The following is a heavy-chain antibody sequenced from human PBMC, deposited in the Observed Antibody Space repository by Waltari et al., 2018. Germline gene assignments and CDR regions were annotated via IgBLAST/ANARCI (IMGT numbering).Heavy chain of an antibody. V-gene: IGHV3-30*02. CDR1: GFTFRDYG. CDR3: AKDVYGPGLSYGAHIDH. Sequence: QVHMEASGGGVVHPGGSLRLSCGASGFTFRDYGMTWVRQFPGKGLGWVAYIRFDGSDKYYWDSVKGRFTLYRDNTNNMLYLRMKNLRSEDTAIYYCAKDVYGPGLSYGAHIDHWGQGTLVTVSS. CDR2: IRFDGSDK. J-gene: IGHJ4*02. D-gene: IGHD3-10*01.